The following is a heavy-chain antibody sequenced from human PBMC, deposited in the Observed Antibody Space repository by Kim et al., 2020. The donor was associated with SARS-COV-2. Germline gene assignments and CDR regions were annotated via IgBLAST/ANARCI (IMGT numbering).Heavy chain of an antibody. V-gene: IGHV3-30*04. CDR3: ARGGHYYDSSGHYI. Sequence: GGSLRLSCAASGFTFSSYAMHWVRQAPGKGLEWVAVISYDGSNKYYADSVKGRFTISRDNSKNTLYLQMNSLRAEDTAVYYCARGGHYYDSSGHYIWGQGTMVTVSS. J-gene: IGHJ3*02. CDR1: GFTFSSYA. CDR2: ISYDGSNK. D-gene: IGHD3-22*01.